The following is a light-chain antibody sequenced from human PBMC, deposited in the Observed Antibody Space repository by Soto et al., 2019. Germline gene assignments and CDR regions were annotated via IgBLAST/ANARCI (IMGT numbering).Light chain of an antibody. CDR3: QQYGSSRWT. J-gene: IGKJ1*01. CDR1: QSVSSSY. Sequence: EIVLTQSPGTLSLSPGERATLSCRASQSVSSSYLAWYQQKPGQAPRLLIYGASSRATGIPDRFIGSGSGTDLAVNICRLGREDFGVYYCQQYGSSRWTFGQVAKVEIK. V-gene: IGKV3-20*01. CDR2: GAS.